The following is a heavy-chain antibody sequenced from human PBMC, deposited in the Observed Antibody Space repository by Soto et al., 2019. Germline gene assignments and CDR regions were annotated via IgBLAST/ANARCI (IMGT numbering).Heavy chain of an antibody. CDR1: GGSIISSNFY. D-gene: IGHD3-10*02. V-gene: IGHV4-39*01. J-gene: IGHJ5*02. Sequence: QLQESGPGLVKPSETLSLTCTVSGGSIISSNFYWGWIRQPPGKGLEWIGSVEYGGSTYDNPSLKSRVTFSADTSKNQFSLKLTSVTAADTAVYYCARHVRGAVTMNWFDPWGHGTLVTVSS. CDR3: ARHVRGAVTMNWFDP. CDR2: VEYGGST.